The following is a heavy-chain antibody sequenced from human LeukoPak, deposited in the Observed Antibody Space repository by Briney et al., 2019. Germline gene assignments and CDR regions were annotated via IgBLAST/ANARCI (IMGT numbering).Heavy chain of an antibody. D-gene: IGHD3-9*01. CDR2: IYYSGST. Sequence: SETLSLTCTVSGGSISSYYWSWIRQPPGKGLEWIGYIYYSGSTNYNPSLKSRVTISVDTSKNQFSLKLSSVTAADTAVYYCARLGRDYDILSGYYHPPLWGQGTLVTVSS. J-gene: IGHJ4*02. V-gene: IGHV4-59*08. CDR1: GGSISSYY. CDR3: ARLGRDYDILSGYYHPPL.